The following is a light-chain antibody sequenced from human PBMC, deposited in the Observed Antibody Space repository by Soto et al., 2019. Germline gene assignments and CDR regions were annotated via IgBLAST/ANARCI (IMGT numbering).Light chain of an antibody. CDR3: QQRNSWPPGFS. CDR1: QSVRNY. CDR2: DAS. J-gene: IGKJ2*01. Sequence: EIVLTQSPATLSLSPGDRATLSCRASQSVRNYLAWYQQKPGQAPRLLIYDASSRAIGLPARFSGSGSGTDFTLTISSLEPEDFAVYYCQQRNSWPPGFSFGQGTKVESK. V-gene: IGKV3-11*01.